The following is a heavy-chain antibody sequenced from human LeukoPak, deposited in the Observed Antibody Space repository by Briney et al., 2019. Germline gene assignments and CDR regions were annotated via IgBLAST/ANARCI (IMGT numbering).Heavy chain of an antibody. CDR3: AISSSTSHDCYYYYGMDV. V-gene: IGHV1-2*02. J-gene: IGHJ6*02. D-gene: IGHD2-2*01. CDR2: INPNSGGT. Sequence: GASVKVSCKASGYTFTGYYMHWVRQAPGQGLEWMGWINPNSGGTNYAQKFQGRVTMTRDTSISTAYMELSRLRSDDTAVYYCAISSSTSHDCYYYYGMDVWGQGTTVTVSS. CDR1: GYTFTGYY.